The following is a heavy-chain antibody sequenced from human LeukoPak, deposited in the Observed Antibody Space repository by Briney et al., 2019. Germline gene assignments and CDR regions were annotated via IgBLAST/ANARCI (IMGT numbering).Heavy chain of an antibody. Sequence: GGSLRLSCAASGFTISSYAMSWVRQAPGKGLEWVSAISGSGGNTYYADSVKGRFTISRDNSKNTLYLQMHSLRAEDTAVYYCAKFHCSPTSCYDFDYWGQGTLVTVSS. CDR3: AKFHCSPTSCYDFDY. J-gene: IGHJ4*02. D-gene: IGHD2-2*01. V-gene: IGHV3-23*01. CDR1: GFTISSYA. CDR2: ISGSGGNT.